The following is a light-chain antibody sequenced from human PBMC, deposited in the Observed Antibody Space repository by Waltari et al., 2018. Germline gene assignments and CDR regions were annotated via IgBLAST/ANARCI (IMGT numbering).Light chain of an antibody. CDR2: EGS. J-gene: IGLJ3*02. CDR3: CSYAGSWV. CDR1: SSDVGSYTL. V-gene: IGLV2-23*01. Sequence: QSALTQPASVSGSPGQSITISCTGTSSDVGSYTLVSWYQQHPGKAPKLMIYEGSTRPSGVSNRFSGSKSGNTASLTISGLQAEDEADYYCCSYAGSWVFGGGTKLTVL.